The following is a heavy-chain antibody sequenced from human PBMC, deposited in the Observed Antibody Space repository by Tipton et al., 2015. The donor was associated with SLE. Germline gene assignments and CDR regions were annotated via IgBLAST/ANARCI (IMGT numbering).Heavy chain of an antibody. V-gene: IGHV4-39*07. CDR3: ARVGFYFDY. D-gene: IGHD1-26*01. CDR1: GGSVSSGSYY. CDR2: INHSGST. J-gene: IGHJ4*02. Sequence: TLSLTCTVPGGSVSSGSYYWSWIRQPPGKGLEWIGEINHSGSTNYNPSLKSRVTISEDTSKKQFSLKLSSVTAADTAVYYCARVGFYFDYWGQGTLVTVSS.